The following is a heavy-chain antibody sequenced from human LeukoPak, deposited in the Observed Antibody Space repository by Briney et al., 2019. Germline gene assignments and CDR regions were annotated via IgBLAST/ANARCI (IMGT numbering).Heavy chain of an antibody. J-gene: IGHJ6*03. CDR3: ARDPAYYDSSGYYLSYYMDV. CDR1: GGTFSSDA. Sequence: EASVNLSCKASGGTFSSDAISWVREAPGQGLEWMGGIIPIFGTANYAQKFQGRVTITTDESTSTAYMELSSLRSEDTAVYYCARDPAYYDSSGYYLSYYMDVWGKGTTVTVSS. CDR2: IIPIFGTA. V-gene: IGHV1-69*05. D-gene: IGHD3-22*01.